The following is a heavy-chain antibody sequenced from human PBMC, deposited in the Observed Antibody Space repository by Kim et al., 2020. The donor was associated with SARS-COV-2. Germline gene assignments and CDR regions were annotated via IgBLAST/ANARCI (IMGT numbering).Heavy chain of an antibody. D-gene: IGHD6-19*01. CDR1: GGSISSYY. Sequence: SETLSLTCTVSGGSISSYYWSWIRQPPGKGLEWIGYIYYSGSTNYNPSLKSRVTISVDTSKNQFSLKLSSVTAADTAVYYCARDGGPSYEQWLVSGVFD. CDR3: ARDGGPSYEQWLVSGVFD. J-gene: IGHJ4*01. CDR2: IYYSGST. V-gene: IGHV4-59*01.